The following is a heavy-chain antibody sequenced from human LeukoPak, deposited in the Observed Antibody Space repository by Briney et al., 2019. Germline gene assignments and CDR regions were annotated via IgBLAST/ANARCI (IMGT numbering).Heavy chain of an antibody. V-gene: IGHV3-7*01. CDR3: DKWGPYCVGDYCPALDS. CDR1: RFTFSNYW. D-gene: IGHD2-21*02. CDR2: INQDGSKK. Sequence: GGSLRLSCVASRFTFSNYWMSWVRQAPGKGLEWVANINQDGSKKRYADSMKGRFTISRDNAKESLYLQLNSLRAEDTAVYYCDKWGPYCVGDYCPALDSWGPGTLVTVSS. J-gene: IGHJ4*02.